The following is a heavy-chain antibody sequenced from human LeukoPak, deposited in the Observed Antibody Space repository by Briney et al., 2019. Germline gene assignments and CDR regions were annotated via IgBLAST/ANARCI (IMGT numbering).Heavy chain of an antibody. D-gene: IGHD4-17*01. CDR1: GLTFSNYY. V-gene: IGHV3-11*01. CDR2: ISSSGGTI. CDR3: ARDGGVTTVYYYYMDV. J-gene: IGHJ6*03. Sequence: GESLTLAWAASGLTFSNYYMSWIRQAPGKGLEWVSYISSSGGTIYHAESAKGRFTTPRENAKNSLYLQINSLRAEDTAVYYCARDGGVTTVYYYYMDVWGKGTTVTASS.